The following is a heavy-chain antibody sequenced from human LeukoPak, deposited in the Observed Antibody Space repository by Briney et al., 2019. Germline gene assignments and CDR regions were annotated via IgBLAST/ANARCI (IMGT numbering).Heavy chain of an antibody. CDR1: GGSISSYY. CDR2: VYPSGST. CDR3: VKEGATALLNYAFDP. V-gene: IGHV4-4*07. J-gene: IGHJ5*02. Sequence: SETLSLTCNVSGGSISSYYWNWIRQPAGKGLEWIGRVYPSGSTRYNPSLTSRVTILVDKSKNQFSLKLSSVTAADTAVYYCVKEGATALLNYAFDPWGQGTVVTVSS. D-gene: IGHD5-24*01.